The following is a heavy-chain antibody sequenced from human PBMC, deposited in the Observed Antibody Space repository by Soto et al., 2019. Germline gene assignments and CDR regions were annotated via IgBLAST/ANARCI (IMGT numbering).Heavy chain of an antibody. CDR1: GYTFTGYY. V-gene: IGHV1-2*04. J-gene: IGHJ6*02. D-gene: IGHD2-2*01. CDR2: INPNSGGT. Sequence: GASVKVSCKASGYTFTGYYMHWVRQAPGQGLERMGWINPNSGGTNYAQKFQGWVTMTRDTSISTAYMELSRLRSDDTAVYYCARDPIGYCSSTSCQYGMDVWGQGTTVTVSS. CDR3: ARDPIGYCSSTSCQYGMDV.